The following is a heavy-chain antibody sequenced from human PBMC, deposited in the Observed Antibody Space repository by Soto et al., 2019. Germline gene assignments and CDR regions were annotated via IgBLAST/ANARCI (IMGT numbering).Heavy chain of an antibody. J-gene: IGHJ5*01. Sequence: SETLSLTCAVSGGSISSGGYSWSWIRQPPGKGLEWIGYIYYSGSTYYNPSLKSRVTISVDTSKNQFSLKLSSVTAADTAVYYCALFLTGDYVNWFDFWGQGTLVTVSS. CDR3: ALFLTGDYVNWFDF. CDR1: GGSISSGGYS. V-gene: IGHV4-31*11. D-gene: IGHD4-17*01. CDR2: IYYSGST.